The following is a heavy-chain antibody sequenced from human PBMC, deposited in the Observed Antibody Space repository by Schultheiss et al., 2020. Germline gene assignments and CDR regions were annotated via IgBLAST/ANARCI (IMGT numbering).Heavy chain of an antibody. CDR3: ASTPGCYYPIHWFEP. CDR2: INLSGST. Sequence: TLSLTCAVYGGSFSGYYWSWIRQPPGKGLEWTGEINLSGSTNYNPSLKSRVTITVDTSKNQFSLTLSSVTAADTAVYYCASTPGCYYPIHWFEPWGQGTLVTVAS. D-gene: IGHD1-26*01. V-gene: IGHV4-34*01. CDR1: GGSFSGYY. J-gene: IGHJ5*02.